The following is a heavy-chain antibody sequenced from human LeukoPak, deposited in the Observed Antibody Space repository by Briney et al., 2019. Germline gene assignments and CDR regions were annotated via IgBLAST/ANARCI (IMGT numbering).Heavy chain of an antibody. CDR2: IQYSGTT. CDR1: GASISSSY. D-gene: IGHD5-12*01. J-gene: IGHJ4*02. Sequence: SETLSLTCTVSGASISSSYWNWIRQPPGKGPEWIGYIQYSGTTDYNPSFKSRVTISVDTSKNQFSLKLSSVTAADTAVYYCAREVGYSGLLDYWGQGTLVTVSS. V-gene: IGHV4-59*01. CDR3: AREVGYSGLLDY.